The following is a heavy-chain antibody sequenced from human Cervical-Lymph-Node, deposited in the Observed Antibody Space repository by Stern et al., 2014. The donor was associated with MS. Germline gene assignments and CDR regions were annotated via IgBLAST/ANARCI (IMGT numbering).Heavy chain of an antibody. CDR1: GYTITGYY. Sequence: DQLVESGAEVKKPGASVKVSCKASGYTITGYYIHWVRQAPRQGLDLMGWINANSGATKYAQNLQGRFTMSRDTSISTAHMELSGLRADDTAVYYCARDLAGDGDLYLDYWGQGTLVTVSS. D-gene: IGHD7-27*01. CDR3: ARDLAGDGDLYLDY. V-gene: IGHV1-2*02. J-gene: IGHJ4*02. CDR2: INANSGAT.